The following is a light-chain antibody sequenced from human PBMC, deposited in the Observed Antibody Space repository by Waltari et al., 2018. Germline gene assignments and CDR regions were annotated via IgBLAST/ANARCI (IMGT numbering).Light chain of an antibody. V-gene: IGLV2-14*03. Sequence: QSALTQPASVSGSPGQSITISCTGTSSDVGGYNYVSWYQQHPGKAPKLIIFDVSNRPSGVSSRFSGSTSGNTASLTISGLQAQDEADDYCSSYISSDTLELFGGGTSLTVL. CDR2: DVS. CDR3: SSYISSDTLEL. CDR1: SSDVGGYNY. J-gene: IGLJ2*01.